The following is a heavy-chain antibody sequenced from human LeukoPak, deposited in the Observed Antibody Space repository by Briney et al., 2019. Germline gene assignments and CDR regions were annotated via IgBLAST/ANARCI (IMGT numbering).Heavy chain of an antibody. J-gene: IGHJ5*02. V-gene: IGHV3-23*01. CDR3: AKLPIVVVVAATWWFDP. Sequence: GGSLRLSCAASGFTFSSYAMSWVRQAPGKGLEWVSGISGSGGSTYYADSVKGRFTISRDNSKNTLYLQMNSLRAEDTAVYYCAKLPIVVVVAATWWFDPWGQGTLDTVSS. CDR1: GFTFSSYA. CDR2: ISGSGGST. D-gene: IGHD2-15*01.